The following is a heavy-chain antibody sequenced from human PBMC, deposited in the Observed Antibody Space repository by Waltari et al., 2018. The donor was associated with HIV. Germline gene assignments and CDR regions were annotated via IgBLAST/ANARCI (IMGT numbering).Heavy chain of an antibody. Sequence: QVQLQESGPGLVKPPGTLSLTCAVSGGTIGSSNWWVWVRQPAGKGLEWIGDVYHSGSTNYNPSLKSRVTISVDTSKSRFFLSLKSVTAADTAIYYCARGSSYSAHNWLDPWGQGTLVTVSS. V-gene: IGHV4-4*03. CDR3: ARGSSYSAHNWLDP. D-gene: IGHD2-15*01. J-gene: IGHJ5*02. CDR1: GGTIGSSNW. CDR2: VYHSGST.